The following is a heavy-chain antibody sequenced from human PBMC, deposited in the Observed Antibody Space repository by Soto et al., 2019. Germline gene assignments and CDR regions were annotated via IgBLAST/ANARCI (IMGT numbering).Heavy chain of an antibody. CDR3: AKDMPRYTESPEVLDAFDI. V-gene: IGHV3-9*01. J-gene: IGHJ3*02. Sequence: GGSLRLSCAASGFTFDDYAMHWVRQAPGKGLEWVSGISWNSGSIGYADSVKGRFTISRDNAKNSLYLQMNSLRAEDTALYYCAKDMPRYTESPEVLDAFDIWGQGTMVTVSS. CDR1: GFTFDDYA. CDR2: ISWNSGSI. D-gene: IGHD2-2*02.